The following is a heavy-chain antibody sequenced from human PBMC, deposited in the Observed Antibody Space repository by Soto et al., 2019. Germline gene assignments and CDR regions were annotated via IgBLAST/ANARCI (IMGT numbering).Heavy chain of an antibody. Sequence: GESLKISCKGSGYRFTNYWIGWVRQMPGKGLEWMGVIYPGDSDTRYSPSFQGQVTISADKSISTAYLQWSSLKAPDTAIYYCASTDIVSTIDDGRDAFDIWGQGTMVTVSS. D-gene: IGHD5-12*01. CDR1: GYRFTNYW. V-gene: IGHV5-51*01. CDR3: ASTDIVSTIDDGRDAFDI. CDR2: IYPGDSDT. J-gene: IGHJ3*02.